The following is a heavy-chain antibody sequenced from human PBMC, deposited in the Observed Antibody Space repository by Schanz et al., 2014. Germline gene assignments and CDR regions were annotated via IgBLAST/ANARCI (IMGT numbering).Heavy chain of an antibody. V-gene: IGHV4-59*12. CDR1: GGSIRSYF. J-gene: IGHJ6*02. Sequence: QVQLQESGPGLLKPSETLSLTCTVSGGSIRSYFWSWIRQPPGKGLEWIGFISYSGSTYYNPSLKSRVTITMHTSKNQFSLKLSSVTAADTAVYYCARDSLRGATGGYGMDVWGQGTTVTVSS. D-gene: IGHD2-8*02. CDR3: ARDSLRGATGGYGMDV. CDR2: ISYSGST.